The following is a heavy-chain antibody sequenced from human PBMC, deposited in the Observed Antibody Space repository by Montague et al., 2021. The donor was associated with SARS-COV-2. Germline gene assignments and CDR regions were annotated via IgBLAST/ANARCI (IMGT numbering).Heavy chain of an antibody. Sequence: SLKVSCKASGYTFRSFGVSWVRQAPGQGLEWMGWISGYKGDTKTARQFQGRLTMATDTSTSTVYMELRSLRSDDSAVYYCARFWSTGTTYHDYWGQGTLVTVTS. V-gene: IGHV1-18*01. CDR3: ARFWSTGTTYHDY. D-gene: IGHD1-1*01. CDR2: ISGYKGDT. CDR1: GYTFRSFG. J-gene: IGHJ4*02.